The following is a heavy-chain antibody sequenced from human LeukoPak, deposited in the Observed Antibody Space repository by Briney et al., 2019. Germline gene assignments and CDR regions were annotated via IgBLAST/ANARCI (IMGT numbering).Heavy chain of an antibody. CDR1: GFTFTSSA. CDR3: AAGYDSSGYYFVNY. CDR2: IVVGSGNT. J-gene: IGHJ4*02. D-gene: IGHD3-22*01. V-gene: IGHV1-58*02. Sequence: GTSVKVSCKASGFTFTSSAMQWERQARGQRLEWIGWIVVGSGNTNYAQKFQERVTITRDMSTSTAYMELSSLRSEDTAVYYCAAGYDSSGYYFVNYWGQGTLVTVSS.